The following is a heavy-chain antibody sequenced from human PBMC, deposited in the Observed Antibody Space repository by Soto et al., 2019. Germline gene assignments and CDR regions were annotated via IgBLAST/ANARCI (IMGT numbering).Heavy chain of an antibody. V-gene: IGHV3-74*01. CDR3: SDDTFRDKDF. CDR1: GYTFSNYW. Sequence: EVQLVESGGDLVQPGGSLRLSCAASGYTFSNYWMHWVRQAPGKGLVWVSRVNPDGTITTYADSVKGRFTISRDNAKNTLYLQMNSLGVDYTALYYCSDDTFRDKDFWGQGTPVTVSS. CDR2: VNPDGTIT. J-gene: IGHJ4*02. D-gene: IGHD3-9*01.